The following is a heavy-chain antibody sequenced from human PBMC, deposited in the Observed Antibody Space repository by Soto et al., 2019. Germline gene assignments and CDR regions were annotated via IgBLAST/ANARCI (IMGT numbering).Heavy chain of an antibody. CDR3: ARVAALKRSLGYFDY. CDR2: IYHSGSS. CDR1: AGSMSRSGCY. Sequence: TLSLTGTGSAGSMSRSGCYSSWVRQHPERGLEWIGYIYHSGSSFYNPSLQSRVAMSVDTSQNQFSLKLTSVTAADTAVYYCARVAALKRSLGYFDYCGPALRVT. J-gene: IGHJ4*02. V-gene: IGHV4-31*02. D-gene: IGHD6-6*01.